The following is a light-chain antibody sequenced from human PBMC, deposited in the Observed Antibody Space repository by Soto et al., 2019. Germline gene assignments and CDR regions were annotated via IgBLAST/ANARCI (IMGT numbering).Light chain of an antibody. V-gene: IGLV2-14*01. Sequence: QSALTQPASVSGSPGQSITISCTGTSSDIGTYNYVSWYQQHPGKAPKLMLYEVSNRPSGVSNRFFGSKSGTTASLTISGLQAEDEADYFCNSYTSSSTLYVFGTGTKLTVL. J-gene: IGLJ1*01. CDR3: NSYTSSSTLYV. CDR2: EVS. CDR1: SSDIGTYNY.